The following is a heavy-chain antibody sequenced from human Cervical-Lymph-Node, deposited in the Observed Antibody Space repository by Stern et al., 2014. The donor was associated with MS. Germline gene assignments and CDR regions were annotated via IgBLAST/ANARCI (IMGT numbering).Heavy chain of an antibody. CDR3: TTLPGGTLKFDN. Sequence: VQLVESGGGLVQPGRSLRLSCSGSGFTFGDYGTSWFRQAPGKGLEWLGFIRSQEYRGTTQYAASVKGRVTISRDDSKTTAFLQMNSLKTEDTAVYYCTTLPGGTLKFDNWGHGVLVTVSS. CDR1: GFTFGDYG. V-gene: IGHV3-49*03. J-gene: IGHJ4*01. D-gene: IGHD2-15*01. CDR2: IRSQEYRGTT.